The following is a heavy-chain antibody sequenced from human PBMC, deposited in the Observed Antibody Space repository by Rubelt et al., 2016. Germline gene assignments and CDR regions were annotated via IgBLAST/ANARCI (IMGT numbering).Heavy chain of an antibody. CDR1: GFSLSTSGMC. CDR2: IDWDDDK. D-gene: IGHD3-22*01. V-gene: IGHV2-70*15. Sequence: QVTLRESGPALVKPTQTLTLTCTFSGFSLSTSGMCVSWIRQPPGKALEWLARIDWDDDKNYSTSLKTRLTISKDNSKNQVVLTMTNMDPVDTATYYCARILLPDYYDSSGGMDVWGQGTTVTVSS. CDR3: ARILLPDYYDSSGGMDV. J-gene: IGHJ6*02.